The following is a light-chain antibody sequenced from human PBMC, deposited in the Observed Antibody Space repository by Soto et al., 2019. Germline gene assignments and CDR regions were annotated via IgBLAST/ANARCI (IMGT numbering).Light chain of an antibody. CDR1: SNDVGRYDY. Sequence: QSALTQPRSVSGSPGQSVTISCTGTSNDVGRYDYVSWYQPHPGTAPRLVLHDVYKRPSGVPDRFSGSKSGNTASLTISGVQTEDEADYYCCSLTGSYTLLFGGGTQVTVL. J-gene: IGLJ3*02. CDR2: DVY. V-gene: IGLV2-11*01. CDR3: CSLTGSYTLL.